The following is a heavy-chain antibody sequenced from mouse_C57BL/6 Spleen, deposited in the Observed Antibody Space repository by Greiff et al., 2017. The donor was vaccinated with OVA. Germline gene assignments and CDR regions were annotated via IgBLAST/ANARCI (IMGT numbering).Heavy chain of an antibody. V-gene: IGHV1-55*01. Sequence: QVQLQQPGAELVKPGASVKMSCKASGYTFTSYWITWVKQRPGQGLEWIGDIYPGSGSTNYNEKFKSKATLTVDTSSSTAYMQLSNLTSEESAVYDCERGASTEVVPYYFDYWGQGTTLTVSS. J-gene: IGHJ2*01. D-gene: IGHD1-1*01. CDR2: IYPGSGST. CDR3: ERGASTEVVPYYFDY. CDR1: GYTFTSYW.